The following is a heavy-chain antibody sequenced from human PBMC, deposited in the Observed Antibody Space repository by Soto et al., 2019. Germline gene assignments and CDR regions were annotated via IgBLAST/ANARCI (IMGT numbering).Heavy chain of an antibody. CDR2: MNPNSGNT. Sequence: ASVQVSCKACVYTFTSYDINWVRQATGQALEGMGWMNPNSGNTGYAQKFQGRVTMTRNTSISTDYIELSSLRSEDTAVYYCARAGYYYNSSGYYYEYNWFDPGGQGTLVTVSS. J-gene: IGHJ5*02. CDR1: VYTFTSYD. V-gene: IGHV1-8*01. D-gene: IGHD3-22*01. CDR3: ARAGYYYNSSGYYYEYNWFDP.